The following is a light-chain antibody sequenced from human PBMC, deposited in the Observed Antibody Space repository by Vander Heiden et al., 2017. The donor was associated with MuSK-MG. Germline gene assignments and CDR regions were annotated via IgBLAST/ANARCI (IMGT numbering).Light chain of an antibody. V-gene: IGLV8-61*01. J-gene: IGLJ3*02. CDR1: SGSVSTSYY. Sequence: QTVVTQGPSFSVSPGGTVTLTCGLSSGSVSTSYYPTWYQQTPGQAPRTLIYNTNTRSSGVPDRFSGSILGNKAALTITGAQADDESDYYCVLHVGSGIWVFGGGTKVTVL. CDR2: NTN. CDR3: VLHVGSGIWV.